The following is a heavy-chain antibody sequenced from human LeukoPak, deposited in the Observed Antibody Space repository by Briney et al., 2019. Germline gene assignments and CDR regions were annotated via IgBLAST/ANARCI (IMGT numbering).Heavy chain of an antibody. CDR2: ISSSSSTI. J-gene: IGHJ4*02. Sequence: GGSLRLSCAASGFTFSSYSMNWVRQAPGKGLEWVSYISSSSSTIYYADSVKGRFTISRDNAKNSLYPQMNSLRAEDTAVYYCAKGYRGNYDYWGQGTLVTVSS. CDR3: AKGYRGNYDY. D-gene: IGHD1-26*01. V-gene: IGHV3-48*01. CDR1: GFTFSSYS.